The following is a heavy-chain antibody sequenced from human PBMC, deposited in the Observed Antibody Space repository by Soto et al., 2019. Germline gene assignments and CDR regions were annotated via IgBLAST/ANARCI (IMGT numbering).Heavy chain of an antibody. CDR3: ARLVGGELGNGNYFDY. V-gene: IGHV4-59*08. CDR2: IYYSGST. CDR1: GGSISSYY. D-gene: IGHD7-27*01. J-gene: IGHJ4*02. Sequence: SETLSLTCTVSGGSISSYYWSWIRQPPGKGLEWIGYIYYSGSTNYNPSLKSRVTISVDTSKNQFSLKRSSVTAADTAVNYCARLVGGELGNGNYFDYWGQGTLVTVSS.